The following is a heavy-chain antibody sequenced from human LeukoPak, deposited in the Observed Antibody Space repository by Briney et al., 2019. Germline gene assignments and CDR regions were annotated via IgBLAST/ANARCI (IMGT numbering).Heavy chain of an antibody. V-gene: IGHV3-48*03. D-gene: IGHD3-16*02. CDR3: ARDPGYDYVWGSYRSFDY. J-gene: IGHJ4*02. Sequence: GGSLRLSCAASGFTFSSYEMNWVRQAPGKGLEWVSYISSSGGTIYYADSVKGRFTISRDNAKNSLYLQMNSLRAEDTAVYYCARDPGYDYVWGSYRSFDYWGQGTLVTVSS. CDR1: GFTFSSYE. CDR2: ISSSGGTI.